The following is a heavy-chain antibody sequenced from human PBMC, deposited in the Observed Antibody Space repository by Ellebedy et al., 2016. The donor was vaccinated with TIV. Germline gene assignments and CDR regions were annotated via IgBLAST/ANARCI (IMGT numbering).Heavy chain of an antibody. CDR3: ARVGPPGVQGLALPRYNWFDP. V-gene: IGHV3-48*01. J-gene: IGHJ5*02. CDR2: ISSSSSTI. CDR1: GFTFSSYS. D-gene: IGHD1-1*01. Sequence: GGSLRLXXAASGFTFSSYSMNWVRQAPGKGLEWVSYISSSSSTIYYADSVKGRFTISRDNAKNSLYLQMNSLRAEDTAVYYCARVGPPGVQGLALPRYNWFDPWGQGTLVTVSS.